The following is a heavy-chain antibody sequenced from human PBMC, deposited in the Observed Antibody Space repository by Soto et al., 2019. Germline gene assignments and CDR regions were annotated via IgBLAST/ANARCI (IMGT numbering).Heavy chain of an antibody. D-gene: IGHD5-12*01. CDR2: ISSSSRTI. CDR3: AREKDSGPICLDY. CDR1: GFTFSSYS. J-gene: IGHJ4*02. Sequence: PGGSLRLSCAASGFTFSSYSMNWVRQAPGKGLEWVSYISSSSRTIYYADSVKGRFTISRDNAKNSLYLQMNSLRAEDTAVYYCAREKDSGPICLDYWGQGTLVTVSS. V-gene: IGHV3-48*01.